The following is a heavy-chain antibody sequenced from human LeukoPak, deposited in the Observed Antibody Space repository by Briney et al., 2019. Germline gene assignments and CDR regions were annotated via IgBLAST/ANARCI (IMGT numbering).Heavy chain of an antibody. V-gene: IGHV3-7*01. CDR3: ARGPSGYHNT. J-gene: IGHJ4*02. CDR2: IKQDGSEK. CDR1: GFTFSRYW. D-gene: IGHD5-12*01. Sequence: GGSLRLSCAASGFTFSRYWMSWVRQAPGKGLEWVVNIKQDGSEKYYVDSVNGRFTISRDNAKNSLYLQMNSLRAEDTAVYYCARGPSGYHNTGGQGTLVTVSS.